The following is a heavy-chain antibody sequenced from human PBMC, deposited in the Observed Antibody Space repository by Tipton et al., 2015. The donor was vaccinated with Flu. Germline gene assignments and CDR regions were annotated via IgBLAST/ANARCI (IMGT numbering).Heavy chain of an antibody. Sequence: TLSLTCIVSGHSISSAYYWAWIRQPPGKGLEWIATTYHSGTTYYNPSLKSRATISVDTSQNQFSLKLRSVTAADTAVYYCAREWDFYGSGTNYLPYYFDYWGQGTLVTVSS. J-gene: IGHJ4*02. CDR3: AREWDFYGSGTNYLPYYFDY. CDR2: TYHSGTT. V-gene: IGHV4-38-2*02. CDR1: GHSISSAYY. D-gene: IGHD3-10*01.